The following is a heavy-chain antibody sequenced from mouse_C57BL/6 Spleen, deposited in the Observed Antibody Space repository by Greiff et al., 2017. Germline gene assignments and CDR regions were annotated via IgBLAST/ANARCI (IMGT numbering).Heavy chain of an antibody. CDR1: GFSLTSYG. J-gene: IGHJ3*01. D-gene: IGHD1-1*01. V-gene: IGHV2-5*01. CDR2: IWRGGST. CDR3: AKKDYYGSGAY. Sequence: VQLQQSGPGLVQPSPSLSITCTVSGFSLTSYGVHWVRQSPGKGLEWLGVIWRGGSTDYTAAFMSRLSNTNDNSKSQAFFKMNRLQADDTAIYYCAKKDYYGSGAYWGQGTLVTVSA.